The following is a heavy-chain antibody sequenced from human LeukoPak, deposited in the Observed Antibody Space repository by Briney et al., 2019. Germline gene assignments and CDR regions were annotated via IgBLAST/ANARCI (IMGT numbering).Heavy chain of an antibody. Sequence: SETLSLTCTVSGRSISSSSYYWGWIRQPPGKGLEWIVSIYYSGSTYYNPSLKSRVTILLDTSKNQFSLKLNSVTAADTAVYYCARGDPLDPWGQGTLVTVSS. CDR2: IYYSGST. CDR3: ARGDPLDP. J-gene: IGHJ5*02. CDR1: GRSISSSSYY. V-gene: IGHV4-39*07.